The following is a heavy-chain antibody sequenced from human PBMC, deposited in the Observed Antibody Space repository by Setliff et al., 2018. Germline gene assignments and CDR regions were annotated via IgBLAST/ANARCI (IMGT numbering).Heavy chain of an antibody. V-gene: IGHV5-51*01. CDR2: IYPDDSDA. J-gene: IGHJ6*02. Sequence: PGESLKISCKGSGYSFTSYWIGWVRQMPGKGLEWMGIIYPDDSDARYSPSFRGQVTISVDKSISTAYLQWSSLKASDTAMYYCARYDSSGYHYYYGMDVWGQGTTVTVSS. CDR1: GYSFTSYW. CDR3: ARYDSSGYHYYYGMDV. D-gene: IGHD3-22*01.